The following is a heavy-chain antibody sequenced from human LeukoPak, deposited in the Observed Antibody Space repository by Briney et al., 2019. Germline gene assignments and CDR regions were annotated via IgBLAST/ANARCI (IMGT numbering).Heavy chain of an antibody. CDR2: IYPGDSDT. D-gene: IGHD2-15*01. CDR3: ARPMGYCSGGSCYDNWFDP. CDR1: GSSFTSYW. V-gene: IGHV5-51*01. Sequence: GESLKISCKGSGSSFTSYWIGWVRQMPGKGPEWMGIIYPGDSDTRYSPSFQGQVTISADKSISTAYLQWSSLKASDTAMYYCARPMGYCSGGSCYDNWFDPWGQGTLVTVSS. J-gene: IGHJ5*02.